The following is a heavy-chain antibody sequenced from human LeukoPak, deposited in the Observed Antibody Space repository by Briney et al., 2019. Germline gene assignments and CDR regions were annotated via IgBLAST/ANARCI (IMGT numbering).Heavy chain of an antibody. J-gene: IGHJ4*02. CDR2: ISVYNGNT. CDR1: GYTFTRYG. CDR3: ARDAQTYGDPLAY. D-gene: IGHD4-17*01. Sequence: ASVKVSCTASGYTFTRYGISWVRQAPGQGLEWMGWISVYNGNTNYAQKLQGRVIMTTDTSTNTAYMELRSLRSDDTAVYYCARDAQTYGDPLAYWGQGTPVTVSS. V-gene: IGHV1-18*01.